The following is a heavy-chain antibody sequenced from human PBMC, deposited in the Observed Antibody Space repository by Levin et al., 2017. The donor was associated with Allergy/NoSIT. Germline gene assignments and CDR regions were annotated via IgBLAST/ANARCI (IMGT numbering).Heavy chain of an antibody. J-gene: IGHJ4*02. CDR1: GFTFSDYY. CDR3: ARVGTTFWVFDY. Sequence: GESLKISCAASGFTFSDYYMSWIRQAPGKGLEWVSYISSSGSTIYYADSVKGRFTISRDNAKNSLYLQMNSLRAEDTAVYYCARVGTTFWVFDYWGQGTLVTVSS. D-gene: IGHD1-7*01. CDR2: ISSSGSTI. V-gene: IGHV3-11*01.